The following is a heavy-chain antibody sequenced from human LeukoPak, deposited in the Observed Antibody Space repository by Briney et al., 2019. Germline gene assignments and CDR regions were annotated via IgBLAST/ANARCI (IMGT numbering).Heavy chain of an antibody. V-gene: IGHV4-61*02. CDR1: GGSISSGSYY. J-gene: IGHJ5*02. Sequence: NPSQTLSLTCTVSGGSISSGSYYWSWIRQPAGKGLEWIGRIYTSGSTNYNPSLKSRVTISVDTSKNQFSLKLSSVTAADTAVYYCARRGVWESWFDPWGQGTLVTVSS. D-gene: IGHD1-26*01. CDR2: IYTSGST. CDR3: ARRGVWESWFDP.